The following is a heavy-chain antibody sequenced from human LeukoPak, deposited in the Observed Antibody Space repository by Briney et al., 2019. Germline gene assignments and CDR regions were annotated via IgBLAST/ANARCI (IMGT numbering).Heavy chain of an antibody. D-gene: IGHD5-18*01. J-gene: IGHJ4*02. V-gene: IGHV3-30*03. CDR3: ATPEGYSYGYEDY. Sequence: GGSLRLSCAASGFTFSSYGMHWVRQAPGKGLEWVAVISYDGSNKYYADSVKGRFTISRDNSKNTLYLQMNSLRAEDTAVYYCATPEGYSYGYEDYWGQGTLVTVPS. CDR2: ISYDGSNK. CDR1: GFTFSSYG.